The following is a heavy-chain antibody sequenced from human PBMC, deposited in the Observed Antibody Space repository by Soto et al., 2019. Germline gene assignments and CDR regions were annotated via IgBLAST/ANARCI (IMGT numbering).Heavy chain of an antibody. J-gene: IGHJ5*02. CDR1: GGSISSGGYY. Sequence: KPSETLSLTCTVSGGSISSGGYYWSWIRQIPGKGLEWIGYMHYSGSTYYNPSLKSRLTISVDTSKNHFSLKLSSVTAADTAVYYCARYYYDSSGYSNWFDPWGQGTLVTVSS. CDR3: ARYYYDSSGYSNWFDP. CDR2: MHYSGST. V-gene: IGHV4-31*03. D-gene: IGHD3-22*01.